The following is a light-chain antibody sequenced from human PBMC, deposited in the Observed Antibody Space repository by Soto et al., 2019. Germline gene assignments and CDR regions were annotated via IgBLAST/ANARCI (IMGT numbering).Light chain of an antibody. Sequence: DIRMTQSPSSLSASVGDRVSITCRASQSISNFLNWYQQKPGKAPKLLIYAASNLHSGVPSRFSGSGSGTDFTFTNTSLQPEDFTTYYCQQSYSSPPFTFGPGTKVDVK. CDR3: QQSYSSPPFT. V-gene: IGKV1-39*01. CDR2: AAS. J-gene: IGKJ3*01. CDR1: QSISNF.